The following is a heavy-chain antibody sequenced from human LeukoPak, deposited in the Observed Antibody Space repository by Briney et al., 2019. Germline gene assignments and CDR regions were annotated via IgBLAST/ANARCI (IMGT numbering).Heavy chain of an antibody. V-gene: IGHV3-53*01. J-gene: IGHJ4*02. CDR1: GFTVVINH. CDR2: IYSTGST. CDR3: GAFYDGGGYYDH. D-gene: IGHD3-22*01. Sequence: GGSLRLSCAASGFTVVINHMSWVRQAPGKGLEWVSVIYSTGSTSYTDSVKGRFTISRDNSKNTLYLQMNSLRVEDTAVYYCGAFYDGGGYYDHWGQGTLVTVSS.